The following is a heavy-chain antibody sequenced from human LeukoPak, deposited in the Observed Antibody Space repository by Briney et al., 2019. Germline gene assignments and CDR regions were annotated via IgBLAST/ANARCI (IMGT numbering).Heavy chain of an antibody. D-gene: IGHD3-9*01. Sequence: PSETLSLTCNVSGVSISRGGYYWSWIRQHPGKGLEWIGYINHSGGTSYSPSLKTRVTISADTSQSLFPLRLNSVTAADTAVYYCASHLDTTGYDYVDYWGQGTLVTVSS. V-gene: IGHV4-31*03. CDR3: ASHLDTTGYDYVDY. CDR1: GVSISRGGYY. CDR2: INHSGGT. J-gene: IGHJ4*02.